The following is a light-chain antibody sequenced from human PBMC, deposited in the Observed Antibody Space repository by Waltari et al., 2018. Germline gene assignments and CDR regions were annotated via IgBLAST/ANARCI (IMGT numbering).Light chain of an antibody. V-gene: IGKV1-NL1*01. CDR1: QAISNS. J-gene: IGKJ4*02. Sequence: DIQMTQSPSSLSASVGDRVTITCRASQAISNSLAWYQQKPGKAPKVLLYRASTLESGVPSRFSGSGTGTDYTLTISSLQPEDFATYYCQQYAATPLPFGGGTKVEIK. CDR2: RAS. CDR3: QQYAATPLP.